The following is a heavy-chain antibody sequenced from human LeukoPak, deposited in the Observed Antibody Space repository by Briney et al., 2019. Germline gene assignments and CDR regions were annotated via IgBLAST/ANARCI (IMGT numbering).Heavy chain of an antibody. J-gene: IGHJ4*02. V-gene: IGHV4-61*01. CDR2: IYYSGST. CDR1: GDSVTSGSYY. Sequence: PSETLSLTCTVSGDSVTSGSYYWSWIRQPPGKGLEWIGYIYYSGSTYYNPSLKSRVTISVDTSKNQFSLKLSSVTAADTAVYYCAREGGGYYDSSGYAFDYWGQGTLVTVSS. D-gene: IGHD3-22*01. CDR3: AREGGGYYDSSGYAFDY.